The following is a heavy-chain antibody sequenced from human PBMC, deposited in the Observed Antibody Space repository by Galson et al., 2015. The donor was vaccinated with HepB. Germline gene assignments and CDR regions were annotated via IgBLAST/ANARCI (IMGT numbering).Heavy chain of an antibody. Sequence: SLRLSCAASGFTFSSYDMHWVRQATGKGLEWVSAIGTAGDTYYPGSVKGRFTISRENAKNSLYLQMNSLRAEDSAVYYCTTDRGIAVRPIFDYWGQGTLVTVSS. J-gene: IGHJ4*02. CDR3: TTDRGIAVRPIFDY. CDR2: IGTAGDT. CDR1: GFTFSSYD. D-gene: IGHD6-6*01. V-gene: IGHV3-13*04.